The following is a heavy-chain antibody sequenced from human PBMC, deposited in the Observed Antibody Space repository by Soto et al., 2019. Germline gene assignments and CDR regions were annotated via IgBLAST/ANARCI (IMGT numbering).Heavy chain of an antibody. CDR1: GGSINSYY. CDR3: ARLMYSGNRSPRRYWFDT. V-gene: IGHV4-59*08. J-gene: IGHJ5*02. D-gene: IGHD1-26*01. Sequence: PSETLSLTCTVSGGSINSYYWSWVRQPPGKGLEWIGYIYFTGITNYNPPIKSRVTMSIEKSKTRLSLTLSSVTATDTAVYYCARLMYSGNRSPRRYWFDTWGQGTQVTVSS. CDR2: IYFTGIT.